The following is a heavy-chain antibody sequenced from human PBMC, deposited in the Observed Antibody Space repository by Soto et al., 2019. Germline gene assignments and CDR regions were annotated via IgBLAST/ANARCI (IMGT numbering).Heavy chain of an antibody. V-gene: IGHV3-20*04. CDR2: INWNGGTT. CDR3: ARGGAVPGDGIDNWFDH. D-gene: IGHD7-27*01. J-gene: IGHJ5*02. CDR1: GFTFAHYG. Sequence: EVQLVESGGGVVRPGGSLRLSCAASGFTFAHYGMSWVRQAPGKGLEWVSGINWNGGTTGYVDSVKGRFTISRDNAKNSLYLQMNSMRAGDTDLYYCARGGAVPGDGIDNWFDHWGQGTLVTVSS.